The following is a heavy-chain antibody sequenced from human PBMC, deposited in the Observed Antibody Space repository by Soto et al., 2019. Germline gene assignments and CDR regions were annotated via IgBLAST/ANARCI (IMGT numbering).Heavy chain of an antibody. J-gene: IGHJ6*03. D-gene: IGHD2-15*01. Sequence: QVQLVQSGAEVKKPGSSVKVSCKASGGTFSSYTISWVRQAPGQGLEWMGSIIPILGIANYAQKFQGRVTITADKSTSTAYMELSSLRSEDTAVYYCARDCSGGSWYLYYYYYMDVWGKGTTVTVSS. CDR3: ARDCSGGSWYLYYYYYMDV. CDR2: IIPILGIA. CDR1: GGTFSSYT. V-gene: IGHV1-69*08.